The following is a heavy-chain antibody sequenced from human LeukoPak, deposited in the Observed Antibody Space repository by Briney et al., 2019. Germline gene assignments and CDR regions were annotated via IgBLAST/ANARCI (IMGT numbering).Heavy chain of an antibody. Sequence: GASVKVSCKTSGDTFSTYAISWVRQAPGQGLEWMGWISAYNGNTNYAQKLQGRVTMTTDTSTSTAYMELRSLRSDDTAVYYCARDWRIAAAGDAFDIWGQGTMVTVSS. CDR3: ARDWRIAAAGDAFDI. CDR2: ISAYNGNT. J-gene: IGHJ3*02. V-gene: IGHV1-18*01. CDR1: GDTFSTYA. D-gene: IGHD6-13*01.